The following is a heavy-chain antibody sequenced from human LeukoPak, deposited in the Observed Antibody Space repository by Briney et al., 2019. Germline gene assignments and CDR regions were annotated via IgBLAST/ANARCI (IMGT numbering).Heavy chain of an antibody. D-gene: IGHD1-26*01. J-gene: IGHJ4*02. CDR2: INWNGGRT. Sequence: TGGSLRLSCAASGFTFDDYGMSWVRRAPGKGLEWVSDINWNGGRTGYADSVKGRFTISRDNAKKSLYLQMNSLRAEDTALYYCARGGGGRYLVYWGQGTLVTVSS. V-gene: IGHV3-20*04. CDR1: GFTFDDYG. CDR3: ARGGGGRYLVY.